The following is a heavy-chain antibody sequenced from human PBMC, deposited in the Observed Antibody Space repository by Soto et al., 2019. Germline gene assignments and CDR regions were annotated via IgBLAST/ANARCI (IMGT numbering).Heavy chain of an antibody. CDR2: MNPNSGRT. Sequence: ASLKVSCKASGYTFTSYDINWVRQAPGQGLEWMGWMNPNSGRTAYAQKFQGRATMTRSTSISTAYMELSSLRSEDTAVYYCARPHDYIWCSHRTTESYAIDVWGLGTTVTVS. V-gene: IGHV1-8*01. D-gene: IGHD3-16*02. CDR1: GYTFTSYD. CDR3: ARPHDYIWCSHRTTESYAIDV. J-gene: IGHJ6*02.